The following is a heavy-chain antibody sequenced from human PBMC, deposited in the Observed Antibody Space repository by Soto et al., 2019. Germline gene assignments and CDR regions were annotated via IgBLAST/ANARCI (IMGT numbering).Heavy chain of an antibody. J-gene: IGHJ4*02. V-gene: IGHV4-4*02. Sequence: QVQLQESGPGLVKPSGTLSLTCAVSSGSVSDSYWWSWVRQPPGKGLEWIGEIYHTGSTNYKPSLNSRVTMSVDKSKNQFSLKLSSVTAADTAVYYCARGGDYRFDYWGQGTMVTVSS. D-gene: IGHD4-4*01. CDR3: ARGGDYRFDY. CDR1: SGSVSDSYW. CDR2: IYHTGST.